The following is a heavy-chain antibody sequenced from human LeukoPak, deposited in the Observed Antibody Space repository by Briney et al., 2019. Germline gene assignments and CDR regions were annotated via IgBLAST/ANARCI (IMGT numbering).Heavy chain of an antibody. CDR3: SRSAYYDGSGNYYDY. Sequence: GGSLRLSCVASGFPFSSYWMHWVRQAPGKGLVWVSRISDGGSTTTYADSVKGRFTISRDNAKNTLYLQMNGLRAEDTAVYYRSRSAYYDGSGNYYDYWGQGTLVTVSS. CDR2: ISDGGSTT. D-gene: IGHD3-22*01. V-gene: IGHV3-74*01. J-gene: IGHJ4*02. CDR1: GFPFSSYW.